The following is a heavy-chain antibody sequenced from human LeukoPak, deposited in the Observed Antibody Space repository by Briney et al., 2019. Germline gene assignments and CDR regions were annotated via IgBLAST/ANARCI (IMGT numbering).Heavy chain of an antibody. J-gene: IGHJ5*02. D-gene: IGHD2-2*01. CDR2: ISHSGTT. CDR1: VYSISSDSY. Sequence: SETLSLTCTVSVYSISSDSYWGWIRPPPGKGLEWIGTISHSGTTYYSPSLKSRVTISIDTSENHFSLDLTSVTATDTAVYYCAKFGSTSGRGFDPWGQGTLVTVSS. V-gene: IGHV4-38-2*02. CDR3: AKFGSTSGRGFDP.